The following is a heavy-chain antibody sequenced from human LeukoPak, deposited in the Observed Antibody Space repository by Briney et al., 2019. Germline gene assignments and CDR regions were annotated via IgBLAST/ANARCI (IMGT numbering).Heavy chain of an antibody. D-gene: IGHD2-2*01. CDR2: ITHSGRT. V-gene: IGHV4-34*01. CDR3: ARGPRIVPADDGYYYMDV. CDR1: GGAFRDYY. Sequence: SETLSLTCAVYGGAFRDYYWTWIRLPPGKGLKWIGEITHSGRTNYNPSLKSRVSISVDMAKKQFSLNLNSVTAADTAVYYCARGPRIVPADDGYYYMDVWGAGTTVTVSS. J-gene: IGHJ6*03.